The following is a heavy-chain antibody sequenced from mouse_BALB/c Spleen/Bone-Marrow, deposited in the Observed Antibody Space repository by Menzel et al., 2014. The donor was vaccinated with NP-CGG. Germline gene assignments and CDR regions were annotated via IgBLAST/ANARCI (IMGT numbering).Heavy chain of an antibody. CDR1: GYSITSGYY. Sequence: ESGPGLVKPSQSLSLTCSVTGYSITSGYYCNWIRQFPGNISYDGTNTYNPSLKNRISITRDTSKNQFFLKLNSVTTEDTATYYCARASYFDYWGQGTTLTVSS. D-gene: IGHD6-1*01. CDR3: ARASYFDY. CDR2: SYDGTN. J-gene: IGHJ2*01. V-gene: IGHV3-6*02.